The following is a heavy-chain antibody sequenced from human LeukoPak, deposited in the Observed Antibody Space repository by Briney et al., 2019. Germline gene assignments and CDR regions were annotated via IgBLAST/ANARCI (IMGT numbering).Heavy chain of an antibody. D-gene: IGHD3-16*02. CDR3: ARGDDYVWGSYRYD. V-gene: IGHV3-30-3*01. Sequence: GGSLRLSCAASGFTFNSYAMHWVRQAPGKGLEWVAVISSDGSNNYYADSVKGRFTISRDNAKNSLYLQMNSLRAEDTAVYYCARGDDYVWGSYRYDWGQGTLVTVSS. CDR2: ISSDGSNN. J-gene: IGHJ4*02. CDR1: GFTFNSYA.